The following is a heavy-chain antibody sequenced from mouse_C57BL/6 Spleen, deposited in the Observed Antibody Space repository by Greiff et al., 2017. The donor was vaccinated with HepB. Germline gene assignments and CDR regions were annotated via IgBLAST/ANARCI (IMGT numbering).Heavy chain of an antibody. J-gene: IGHJ4*01. CDR1: GFTFSDYG. Sequence: EVQVVESGGGLVKPGGSLKLSCAASGFTFSDYGMHWVRQAPEKGLEWVAYISSGSSTIYYADTVKGRFTISRDNAKNTLFLQMTSLRSEDTAMYYCARHSGIYYHAMDYGGQGTSAPVS. D-gene: IGHD2-1*01. CDR3: ARHSGIYYHAMDY. CDR2: ISSGSSTI. V-gene: IGHV5-17*01.